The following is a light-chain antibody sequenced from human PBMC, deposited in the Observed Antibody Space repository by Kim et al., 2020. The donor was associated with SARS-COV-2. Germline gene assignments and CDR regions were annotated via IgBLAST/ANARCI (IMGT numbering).Light chain of an antibody. V-gene: IGKV1-5*03. Sequence: SASVGDNVTITCRASENIKYYLSWFQQKLGRTPKLLIYQASDLEDGVPSRFSGSGSGTDFTFTITSLQPDDFATYYCLHFNSYSGTFGQGTKLEI. CDR1: ENIKYY. CDR2: QAS. CDR3: LHFNSYSGT. J-gene: IGKJ2*01.